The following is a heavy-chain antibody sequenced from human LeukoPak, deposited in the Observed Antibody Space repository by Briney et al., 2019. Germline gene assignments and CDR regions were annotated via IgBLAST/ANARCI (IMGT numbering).Heavy chain of an antibody. CDR1: GFTFSSYG. V-gene: IGHV3-30*18. CDR2: ISYDGSNK. CDR3: AKGISPRYSSSCEY. J-gene: IGHJ4*02. D-gene: IGHD6-13*01. Sequence: GRSLRLSCAASGFTFSSYGMHWVRQAPGKGPEWVAVISYDGSNKYYADSVKGRFTISRDNAKNSLYLQMNSLRAEDTALYYCAKGISPRYSSSCEYWGQGTLVTVSS.